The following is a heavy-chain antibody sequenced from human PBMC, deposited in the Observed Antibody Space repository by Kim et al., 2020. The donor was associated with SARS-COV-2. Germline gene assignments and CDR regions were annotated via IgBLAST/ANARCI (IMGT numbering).Heavy chain of an antibody. V-gene: IGHV3-23*01. CDR3: AKVKRLDFYESSGYFDY. J-gene: IGHJ4*02. D-gene: IGHD3-22*01. Sequence: VKGRFTISRDNSKKMLFLQMNSLRAEDTAVYYCAKVKRLDFYESSGYFDYWGQGTLVTVSS.